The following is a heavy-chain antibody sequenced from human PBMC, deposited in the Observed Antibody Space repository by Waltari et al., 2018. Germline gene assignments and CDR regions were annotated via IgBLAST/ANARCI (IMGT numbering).Heavy chain of an antibody. V-gene: IGHV3-48*03. CDR2: IATSDSFI. Sequence: EVQLVESGGGLVQPGGSLRLSCVASGFPFSTSEMNWVRQAPGKGLQWISYIATSDSFISYADSVKGRFTVSRDNARNSLYLQMDSLRAEDTALYYCVREAPDVAGPSTTLDYWGQGTLVTVSS. CDR1: GFPFSTSE. D-gene: IGHD6-19*01. J-gene: IGHJ4*02. CDR3: VREAPDVAGPSTTLDY.